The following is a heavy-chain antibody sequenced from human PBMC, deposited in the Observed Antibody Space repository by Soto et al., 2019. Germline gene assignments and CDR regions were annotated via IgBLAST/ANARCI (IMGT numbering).Heavy chain of an antibody. J-gene: IGHJ3*01. CDR1: GFTFSIYA. CDR2: INSNGRDT. CDR3: HLWDDTFDF. D-gene: IGHD1-26*01. V-gene: IGHV3-64D*08. Sequence: GGSLRLSCSASGFTFSIYAIHWVRQAPGKALEHVAAINSNGRDTNYADSVKGRFTISRDNSKNTLYLQMTSLKAEDTALYYCHLWDDTFDFWGQGTMVTVSS.